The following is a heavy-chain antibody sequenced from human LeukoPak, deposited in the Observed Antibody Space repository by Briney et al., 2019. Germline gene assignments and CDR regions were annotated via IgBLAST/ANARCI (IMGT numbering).Heavy chain of an antibody. CDR2: IYSGGNI. CDR1: DDSISSYY. V-gene: IGHV4-59*01. CDR3: ARHRRGSGYYSFEY. J-gene: IGHJ4*02. Sequence: PSETLSLTCTVSDDSISSYYWSWVRQPPGKGLEWIGHIYSGGNINYNPPLKSRVTISVDTSKNQLSMKLTSVTAADTAVYYCARHRRGSGYYSFEYWGQGTLVTVSS. D-gene: IGHD3-22*01.